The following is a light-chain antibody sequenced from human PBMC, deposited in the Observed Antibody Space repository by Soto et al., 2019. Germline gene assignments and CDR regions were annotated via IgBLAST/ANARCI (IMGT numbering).Light chain of an antibody. CDR2: AAS. CDR1: QSVSGW. Sequence: DSQRTHSPSTLSASVGDTVTFTCRASQSVSGWLAWYQQKPGEAPNLLISAASTLQSGVPSRFSGSGSGTDFTLTITSLQPEDFATYYCQQSYNTPRTFGQGTKVDIK. V-gene: IGKV1-39*01. CDR3: QQSYNTPRT. J-gene: IGKJ1*01.